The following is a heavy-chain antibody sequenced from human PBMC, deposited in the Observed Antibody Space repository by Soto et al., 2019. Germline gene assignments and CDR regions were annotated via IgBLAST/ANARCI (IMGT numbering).Heavy chain of an antibody. CDR1: GGSISSGGYY. D-gene: IGHD5-18*01. V-gene: IGHV4-31*03. CDR3: AREGYSSGVFDP. CDR2: IYYSGST. J-gene: IGHJ5*02. Sequence: QVQLQESGPGLVKPSQTLSLTCTVSGGSISSGGYYCSWIRQHPGKGLEWIGYIYYSGSTYYNPSLKSRVTISVDTSKNQFSLKLSSVTAADTAVYYCAREGYSSGVFDPWGQGTLVTVSS.